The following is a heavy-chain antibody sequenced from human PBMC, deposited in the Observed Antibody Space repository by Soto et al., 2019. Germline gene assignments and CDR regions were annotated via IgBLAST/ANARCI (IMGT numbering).Heavy chain of an antibody. V-gene: IGHV4-31*03. Sequence: SETLSLTCTVSGGSISSGGYYWSWIRQHPGKGLEWIGYIYYSGSTYYNPSLKSRVTISVDTSKNQFSLKLSSVTAADTAVYYCARDLRDYGDYVHFDYWGQGTLVTVSS. CDR3: ARDLRDYGDYVHFDY. CDR2: IYYSGST. D-gene: IGHD4-17*01. J-gene: IGHJ4*02. CDR1: GGSISSGGYY.